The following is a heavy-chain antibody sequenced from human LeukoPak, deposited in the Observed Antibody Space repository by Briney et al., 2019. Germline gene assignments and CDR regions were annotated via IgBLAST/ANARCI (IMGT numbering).Heavy chain of an antibody. V-gene: IGHV3-66*01. J-gene: IGHJ4*02. CDR3: ARESNIVVTVNFAVAGTFDY. CDR1: GFTVSSNY. D-gene: IGHD6-19*01. Sequence: GGSLRLSCAASGFTVSSNYMSWVRQAPGKGLEWVSVIYSGGSTYYADSVKGRFTISRDNSKNTLYLQMNSLRAEDTAVYYCARESNIVVTVNFAVAGTFDYWGQGTLVTVSS. CDR2: IYSGGST.